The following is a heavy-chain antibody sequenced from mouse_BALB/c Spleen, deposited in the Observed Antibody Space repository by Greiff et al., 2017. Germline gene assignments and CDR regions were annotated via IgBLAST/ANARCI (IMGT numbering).Heavy chain of an antibody. J-gene: IGHJ2*01. CDR3: ARDRDYGSPLYFDY. Sequence: EVQVVESGGGLVQPGGSRKLSCAASGFTFSDYGMAWVRQAPGKGPEWVAFISNLAYSIYYADTVTGRFTISRENAKNTLYLEMSSLRSEDTAMYYCARDRDYGSPLYFDYWGQGTTLTVSS. D-gene: IGHD1-1*01. CDR1: GFTFSDYG. CDR2: ISNLAYSI. V-gene: IGHV5-15*02.